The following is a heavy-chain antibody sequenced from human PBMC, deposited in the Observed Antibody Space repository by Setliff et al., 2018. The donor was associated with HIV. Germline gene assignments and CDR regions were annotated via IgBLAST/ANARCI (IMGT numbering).Heavy chain of an antibody. V-gene: IGHV4-34*01. Sequence: SETLSLTCAVYGGSFNDYYWTWIRQPPGKGLEWIGEIDHSGSTKYHASLKSRVTISIDTSKNQISLKLSSVTAADTAVYCCARGLNYYGSGSYLPLGYWGQGTLVTVSS. CDR3: ARGLNYYGSGSYLPLGY. CDR2: IDHSGST. J-gene: IGHJ4*02. CDR1: GGSFNDYY. D-gene: IGHD3-10*01.